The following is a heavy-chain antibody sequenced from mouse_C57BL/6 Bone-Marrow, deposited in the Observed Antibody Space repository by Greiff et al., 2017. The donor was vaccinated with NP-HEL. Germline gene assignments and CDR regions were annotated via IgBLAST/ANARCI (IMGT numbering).Heavy chain of an antibody. Sequence: VQLQQSGPVLVKPGASVKMSCKASGYTFTDYYMNWVKQSHGKSLEWIGVINPYNGGTSYNQKFKGKATLPVDKSSSTAYMELNSLTSEDSAVYYCARSAPHYYGSSQYYFDYWGQGTTLTVSS. CDR2: INPYNGGT. J-gene: IGHJ2*01. CDR3: ARSAPHYYGSSQYYFDY. V-gene: IGHV1-19*01. D-gene: IGHD1-1*01. CDR1: GYTFTDYY.